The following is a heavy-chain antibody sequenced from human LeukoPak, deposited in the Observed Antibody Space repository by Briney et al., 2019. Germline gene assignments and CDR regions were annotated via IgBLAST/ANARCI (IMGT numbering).Heavy chain of an antibody. Sequence: QTGGSLRLSCAASGFTFSSYAMSWVRQAPGKGLVWVSRINSDGSTTSYADSVKGRFTISRDNAKNTLYLQMNSLRAEDTAVYYCARARGSLMDVWGKGTTVTISS. J-gene: IGHJ6*04. V-gene: IGHV3-74*01. CDR1: GFTFSSYA. D-gene: IGHD2-15*01. CDR3: ARARGSLMDV. CDR2: INSDGSTT.